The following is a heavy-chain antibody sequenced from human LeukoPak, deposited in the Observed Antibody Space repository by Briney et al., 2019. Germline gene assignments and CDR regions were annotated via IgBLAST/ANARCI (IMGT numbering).Heavy chain of an antibody. Sequence: ASVKVSCTASGGTFSSYAISWVRQAPGQGLEWMGGIIPIFGTANYAQKFQGRVTITADESTSAAYMELSSLRSEDTAVYYCARRGLSYDFWSRGMDVWGQGTTVTVSS. CDR1: GGTFSSYA. CDR3: ARRGLSYDFWSRGMDV. J-gene: IGHJ6*02. D-gene: IGHD3-3*01. CDR2: IIPIFGTA. V-gene: IGHV1-69*13.